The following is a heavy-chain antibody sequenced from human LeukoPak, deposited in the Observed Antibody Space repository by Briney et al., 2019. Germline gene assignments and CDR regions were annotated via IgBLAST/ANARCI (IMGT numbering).Heavy chain of an antibody. V-gene: IGHV4-39*01. CDR1: GGSISSSSYY. Sequence: PSETLSLTCTVSGGSISSSSYYWGWIRQPPGKGLEWIRSIYYSGSTYYNPSLKSRVTIYVDTSKNQFSLKLSSVTAADTAVYYCARSPYYYGSGSYALFDYWGQGTLVTVSS. J-gene: IGHJ4*02. D-gene: IGHD3-10*01. CDR3: ARSPYYYGSGSYALFDY. CDR2: IYYSGST.